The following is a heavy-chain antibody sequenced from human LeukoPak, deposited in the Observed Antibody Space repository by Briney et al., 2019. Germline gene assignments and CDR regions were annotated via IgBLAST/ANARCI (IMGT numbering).Heavy chain of an antibody. CDR3: ARASYSYDINGWVPFDY. V-gene: IGHV4-61*02. J-gene: IGHJ4*02. CDR1: GGSISSSSYY. CDR2: IYTTGST. D-gene: IGHD3-22*01. Sequence: SETLSLTCTVSGGSISSSSYYWSWIRQPAGKGLEWIGRIYTTGSTNYNPSLKSRLTISVDTSKNQFSLKLSSVTAADTAVYYCARASYSYDINGWVPFDYWGQGTLVTVSS.